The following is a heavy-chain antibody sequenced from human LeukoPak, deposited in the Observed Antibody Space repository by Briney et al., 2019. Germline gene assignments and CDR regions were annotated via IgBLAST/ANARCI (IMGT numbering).Heavy chain of an antibody. D-gene: IGHD3-22*01. CDR2: VSGSGGST. V-gene: IGHV3-23*01. CDR3: AKDRYFDNSGDHYESEY. CDR1: GFTFSTYG. Sequence: GGSLRLSCAASGFTFSTYGMSWVRQAPGKGLDWVSAVSGSGGSTHYADSVTGRFTISRDNSKNTLYLQMNSLRAEDTAVYYCAKDRYFDNSGDHYESEYWGQGTLVTVSS. J-gene: IGHJ4*02.